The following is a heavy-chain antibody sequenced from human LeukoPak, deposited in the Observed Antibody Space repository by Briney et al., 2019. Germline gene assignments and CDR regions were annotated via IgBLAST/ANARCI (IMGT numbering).Heavy chain of an antibody. CDR2: INPSGGST. J-gene: IGHJ3*02. CDR3: AIDTIVGATDDAFDI. Sequence: ASVKVSCKASGYTFTSYYMHWVRQAPGQGLEWMGIINPSGGSTSYAQKFQGRVTMTRDTSTSTVYMELRSLRSDDTAVYYCAIDTIVGATDDAFDIWGQGTMVTVSS. D-gene: IGHD1-26*01. CDR1: GYTFTSYY. V-gene: IGHV1-46*01.